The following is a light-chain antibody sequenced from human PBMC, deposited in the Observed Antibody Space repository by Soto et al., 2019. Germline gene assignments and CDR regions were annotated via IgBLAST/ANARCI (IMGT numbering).Light chain of an antibody. V-gene: IGKV1-5*03. Sequence: DIQMTQSPSTLSASVGDRVTITCRASQYISSWLAWYQQKPGKAPKLLIYKASSLESGVPSRFSGSGFGTDFTLTIASLQPEDFGTYYCQQANSFPYTFGLGTKLEIK. J-gene: IGKJ2*01. CDR2: KAS. CDR3: QQANSFPYT. CDR1: QYISSW.